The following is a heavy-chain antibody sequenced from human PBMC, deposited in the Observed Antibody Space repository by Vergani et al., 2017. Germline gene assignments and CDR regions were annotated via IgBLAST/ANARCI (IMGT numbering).Heavy chain of an antibody. J-gene: IGHJ3*02. CDR1: GFTFSSYE. Sequence: EVQLVESGGGLVQPGGSLRLSCAASGFTFSSYEMNWVRQAPGKGLEWVSYISSSGSTIYYADSVKGRFTISRDNAKNSLYLQMNSLRAEDTAVYDCARGSITIFGVVIIGDAFDIWGQGTMVTVSS. D-gene: IGHD3-3*01. CDR2: ISSSGSTI. V-gene: IGHV3-48*03. CDR3: ARGSITIFGVVIIGDAFDI.